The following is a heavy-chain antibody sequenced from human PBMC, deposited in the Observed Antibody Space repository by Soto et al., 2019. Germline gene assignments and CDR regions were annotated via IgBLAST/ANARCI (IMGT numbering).Heavy chain of an antibody. CDR2: TYYRSKWYN. J-gene: IGHJ4*02. V-gene: IGHV6-1*01. CDR3: ARVGYDILTGYWYYFDY. CDR1: GDSVSSNSAA. D-gene: IGHD3-9*01. Sequence: QTLSLTCVISGDSVSSNSAAWNWIRQSPSRGLEWLGRTYYRSKWYNDYAVSVKSRITINPDTSKNQFSLQLNSVTPEDTAVYYCARVGYDILTGYWYYFDYWGQGTLVTVSS.